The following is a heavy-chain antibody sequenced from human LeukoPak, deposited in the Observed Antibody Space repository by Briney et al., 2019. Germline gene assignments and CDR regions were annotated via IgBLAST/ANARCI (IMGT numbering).Heavy chain of an antibody. CDR1: GGSFSGYY. J-gene: IGHJ4*02. D-gene: IGHD5-12*01. Sequence: SETLSLTCAVYGGSFSGYYWSWIRQPPGKGLEWIGEINHSGSTNYNPSLKSRVTISVDTSKNQFSLKLSSVTAADTAVYYCARVVGYSGYDYHFDYWGQGTLVTVSS. CDR2: INHSGST. V-gene: IGHV4-34*01. CDR3: ARVVGYSGYDYHFDY.